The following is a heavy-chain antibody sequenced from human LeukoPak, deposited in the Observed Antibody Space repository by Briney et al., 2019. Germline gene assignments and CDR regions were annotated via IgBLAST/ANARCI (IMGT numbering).Heavy chain of an antibody. CDR2: ISSYSNYI. V-gene: IGHV3-21*01. CDR3: ARSRTTVTKDALDY. CDR1: GFTFSTYS. Sequence: GGSLRLSCAASGFTFSTYSMNWVRQAPGKGLEWVSSISSYSNYINYADAVKGRFTISRDNAKNSLHLQMNSLRAEDTAVYYCARSRTTVTKDALDYWGQGTLVTVSS. J-gene: IGHJ4*02. D-gene: IGHD4-17*01.